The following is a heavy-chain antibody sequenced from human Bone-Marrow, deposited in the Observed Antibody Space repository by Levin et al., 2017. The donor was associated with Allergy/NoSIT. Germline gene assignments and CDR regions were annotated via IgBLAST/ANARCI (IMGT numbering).Heavy chain of an antibody. CDR2: ISGSSTDP. J-gene: IGHJ1*01. V-gene: IGHV3-23*01. D-gene: IGHD5-12*01. CDR3: AKEGIYGATN. CDR1: GFTFSKSA. Sequence: QPGGSLRLSCAASGFTFSKSALTWVRQAPGKGLEWVSGISGSSTDPSYAASVKGRFTISRDNSNNTLSLQMNGLRADDTAIYYCAKEGIYGATNWGQGTLVIVSS.